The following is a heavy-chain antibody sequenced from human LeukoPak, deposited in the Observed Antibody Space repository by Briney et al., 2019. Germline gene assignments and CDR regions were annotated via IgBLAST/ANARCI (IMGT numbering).Heavy chain of an antibody. CDR2: IYYSGST. J-gene: IGHJ6*03. D-gene: IGHD2-2*01. CDR1: GGSISSYY. CDR3: ARGFCSSTSCYPYYYYYYMDV. V-gene: IGHV4-59*08. Sequence: SETLSLTCTVSGGSISSYYWSWIRQPPGKGLEWIGCIYYSGSTNYNPSLKSRVTISVDTSKNQFSLKLSSVTAADTAVYYCARGFCSSTSCYPYYYYYYMDVWGKGTTVTVSS.